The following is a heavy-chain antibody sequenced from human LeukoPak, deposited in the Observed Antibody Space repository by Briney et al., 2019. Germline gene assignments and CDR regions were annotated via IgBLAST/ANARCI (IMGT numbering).Heavy chain of an antibody. CDR2: ISGSGSGGST. J-gene: IGHJ4*02. V-gene: IGHV3-23*01. CDR3: AKSGYNRFDY. Sequence: GGSLRLSCAASGFTFSSYAMSWVRQAPGKGLEWVSNISGSGSGGSTYYADSVKGRFTISRDNSKNTLYLQMNSLRAEDTAVYYCAKSGYNRFDYWGQGTLVTVSS. CDR1: GFTFSSYA. D-gene: IGHD5-24*01.